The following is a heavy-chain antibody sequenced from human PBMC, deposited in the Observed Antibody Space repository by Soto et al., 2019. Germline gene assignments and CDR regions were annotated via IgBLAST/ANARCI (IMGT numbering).Heavy chain of an antibody. J-gene: IGHJ6*02. V-gene: IGHV3-30*18. D-gene: IGHD6-13*01. CDR3: AKGGGAAGVYYYYGMDV. Sequence: GGSLRLSCAASGFTFSSYGMHWVRQAPGKGLEWVAVISYDGSNKYYADSVKGRFTISRDNSKNTLYLQMNSLRAEDTAVYYCAKGGGAAGVYYYYGMDVWGQGTTVTVSS. CDR2: ISYDGSNK. CDR1: GFTFSSYG.